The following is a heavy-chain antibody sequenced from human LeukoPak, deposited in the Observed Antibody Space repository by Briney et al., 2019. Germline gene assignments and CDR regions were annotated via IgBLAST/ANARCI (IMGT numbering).Heavy chain of an antibody. CDR1: GFTLITYN. D-gene: IGHD5-12*01. V-gene: IGHV3-21*01. CDR2: ISSSSLYI. J-gene: IGHJ5*02. CDR3: ATYTNGYDS. Sequence: GGSLRLSCAASGFTLITYNMNWVRQAPGKGLEWVSSISSSSLYINYADSVKGRFTISRDNSKNSVYLQMNSLRADDTAVYYCATYTNGYDSWDQGTLVTVSS.